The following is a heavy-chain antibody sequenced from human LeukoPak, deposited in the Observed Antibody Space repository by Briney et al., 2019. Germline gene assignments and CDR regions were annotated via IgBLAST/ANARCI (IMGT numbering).Heavy chain of an antibody. CDR2: IYTSGST. J-gene: IGHJ4*02. Sequence: SGTLSLTCTVSGGSISSYYWSWIRQPAGKGLEWIGRIYTSGSTNYNPSLKSRVTMSVDTSKNQFSLKLSSVTAADTAVYYCARVGQWLVQPYFDYWGQGTLVTVSS. V-gene: IGHV4-4*07. CDR3: ARVGQWLVQPYFDY. CDR1: GGSISSYY. D-gene: IGHD6-19*01.